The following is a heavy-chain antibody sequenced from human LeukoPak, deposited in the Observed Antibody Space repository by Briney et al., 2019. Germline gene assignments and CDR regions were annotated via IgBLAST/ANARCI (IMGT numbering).Heavy chain of an antibody. CDR3: ARDNKLGTGYYYMDV. V-gene: IGHV3-21*05. Sequence: GSLRLSCAASGFTFSSYSMNWVRQAPGKGLEWVSYIGSSSSYIYYADSVKGRFTISRDNAKNSLYLQMNSLRAEDTAVYYCARDNKLGTGYYYMDVWGKGTTVTVSS. CDR1: GFTFSSYS. J-gene: IGHJ6*03. CDR2: IGSSSSYI. D-gene: IGHD3/OR15-3a*01.